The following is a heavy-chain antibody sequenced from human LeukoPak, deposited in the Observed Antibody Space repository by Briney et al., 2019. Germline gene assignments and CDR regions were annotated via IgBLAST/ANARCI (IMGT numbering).Heavy chain of an antibody. CDR3: ARSIAAAGDLGAFDI. V-gene: IGHV3-23*01. CDR2: IRGSGGNT. Sequence: GGSLRLSCAASGLTFSSYGMRWVRQAPGKGLEWVAAIRGSGGNTYYADSVKGRCTISRDNSKNTLYLQRNSLRAEDTAEYYRARSIAAAGDLGAFDIWGQGTMVTVSS. CDR1: GLTFSSYG. D-gene: IGHD6-6*01. J-gene: IGHJ3*02.